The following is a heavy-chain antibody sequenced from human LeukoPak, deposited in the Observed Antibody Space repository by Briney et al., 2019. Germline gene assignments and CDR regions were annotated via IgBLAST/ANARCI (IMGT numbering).Heavy chain of an antibody. CDR1: GGSFSGYY. Sequence: PSETLSLTCAVYGGSFSGYYWSWIRQPPGKGLEWIGEINHSGSTNYNPSLKSRVTISVDTSKNQFSLKLSSVTAADTAIYYCARDDGDVWGTGTTVTVSS. CDR3: ARDDGDV. V-gene: IGHV4-34*01. J-gene: IGHJ6*04. CDR2: INHSGST.